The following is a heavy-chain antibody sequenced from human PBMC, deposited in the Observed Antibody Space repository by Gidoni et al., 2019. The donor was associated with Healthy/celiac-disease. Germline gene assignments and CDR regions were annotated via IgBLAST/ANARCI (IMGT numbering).Heavy chain of an antibody. J-gene: IGHJ4*02. D-gene: IGHD2-21*01. CDR1: GFTFGDYA. Sequence: EVQLVESGGGLVQPGRSLRLSCTASGFTFGDYAMSWFRQAPGMGLEWVGFIRSKAYGGTTEYAASVKGRFTISRDDSKSIAYLQMNSLKTEDTAVYYCTRVPHIVVVIAIVNPPDYWGQGTLVTVSS. CDR2: IRSKAYGGTT. V-gene: IGHV3-49*03. CDR3: TRVPHIVVVIAIVNPPDY.